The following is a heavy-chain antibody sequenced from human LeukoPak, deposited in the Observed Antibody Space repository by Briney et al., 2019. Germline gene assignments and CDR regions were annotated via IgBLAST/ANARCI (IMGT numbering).Heavy chain of an antibody. CDR1: GFIFSTYW. Sequence: GGSLRLSCAASGFIFSTYWMTWVRQAPGKGLEWVANIKQDGSEKYYVDSVKGRFTISRDNAKNSLYLQMNSLRAEDTAVYYCAKDNVLLWFGELGYWGQGTLVTVSS. V-gene: IGHV3-7*03. CDR2: IKQDGSEK. CDR3: AKDNVLLWFGELGY. J-gene: IGHJ4*02. D-gene: IGHD3-10*01.